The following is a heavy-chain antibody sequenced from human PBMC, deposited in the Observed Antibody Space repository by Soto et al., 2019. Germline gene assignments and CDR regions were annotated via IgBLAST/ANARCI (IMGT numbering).Heavy chain of an antibody. V-gene: IGHV4-30-4*01. D-gene: IGHD4-4*01. J-gene: IGHJ5*02. CDR2: IYYSGST. Sequence: SETLSLTCTVSGGSISSGDYYWSWIRRPPGKGLEWIGYIYYSGSTYYNPSLKSRVTISVDTSKNQFSLKLSSVTAADTAVYYCARVWMTTNTNWFDPWGQGTLVTVSS. CDR1: GGSISSGDYY. CDR3: ARVWMTTNTNWFDP.